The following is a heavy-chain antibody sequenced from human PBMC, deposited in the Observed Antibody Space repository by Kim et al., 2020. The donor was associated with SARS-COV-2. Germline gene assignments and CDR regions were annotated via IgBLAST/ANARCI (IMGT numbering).Heavy chain of an antibody. Sequence: SETLSLTCAVYGGSFSGYYWSWIRQPPGKGLEWIGEINHSGSTNYNPSLKSRVTISVDTSKNQFSLKLSSVTAADTAVYYCARGRVSSSWYFEDTWFDPWGQGTLVTVSS. V-gene: IGHV4-34*01. CDR2: INHSGST. D-gene: IGHD6-13*01. CDR1: GGSFSGYY. J-gene: IGHJ5*02. CDR3: ARGRVSSSWYFEDTWFDP.